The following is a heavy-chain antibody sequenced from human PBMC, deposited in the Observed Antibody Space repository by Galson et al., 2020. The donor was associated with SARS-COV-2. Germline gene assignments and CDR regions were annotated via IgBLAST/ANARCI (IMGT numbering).Heavy chain of an antibody. CDR3: ARLRYSSGWYRFGYYFDY. CDR1: GGSISSSSYY. Sequence: SETLSLTCTVSGGSISSSSYYWGWIRQPPGKGLEWIGSIYYSGSTYYNPSLKSRVTISVDTSKNQFSLKLSSVTAADTAVYYCARLRYSSGWYRFGYYFDYWGQGTLVTVSS. V-gene: IGHV4-39*01. CDR2: IYYSGST. J-gene: IGHJ4*02. D-gene: IGHD6-19*01.